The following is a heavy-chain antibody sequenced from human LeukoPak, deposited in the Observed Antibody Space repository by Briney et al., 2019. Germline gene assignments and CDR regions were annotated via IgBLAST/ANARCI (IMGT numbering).Heavy chain of an antibody. V-gene: IGHV4-4*07. CDR3: ARESRLGELSPRFDP. J-gene: IGHJ5*02. D-gene: IGHD3-16*02. Sequence: SETLSLTCTVSGGSISSYYWSWTRQPAGKGLEWIGRIYTSGSTNYNPSPKSRVTMSVDTSKNQFSLKLSSVTAADTAVYYCARESRLGELSPRFDPWGQGTLVTVSS. CDR2: IYTSGST. CDR1: GGSISSYY.